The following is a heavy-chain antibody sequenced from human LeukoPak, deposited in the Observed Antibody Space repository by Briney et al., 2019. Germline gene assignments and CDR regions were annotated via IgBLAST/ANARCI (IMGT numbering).Heavy chain of an antibody. Sequence: SETLSLTCAVYGGSFSGYYWSWIRQSPGKGLEWIGEINHSGSTNYNPSLKSRVTISVDTSKNQFSLKLNSVTAADTAVYYCARGWAYNWNVFDYWGQGTLVTVSS. CDR1: GGSFSGYY. CDR3: ARGWAYNWNVFDY. D-gene: IGHD1-20*01. J-gene: IGHJ4*02. V-gene: IGHV4-34*01. CDR2: INHSGST.